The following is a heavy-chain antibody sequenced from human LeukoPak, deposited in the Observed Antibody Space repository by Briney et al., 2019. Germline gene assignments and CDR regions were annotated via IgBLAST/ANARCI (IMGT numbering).Heavy chain of an antibody. D-gene: IGHD6-19*01. Sequence: SVKVSCKASGYTFTGYYMHWVRQAPGQGLEWMGRINPNSGGTNYAQKFQGRVTMTRDTSISTAYMELSRLRSDDTAVYYCASSSGWYHRDAFDIWGQGTMVTVSS. V-gene: IGHV1-2*06. CDR3: ASSSGWYHRDAFDI. CDR1: GYTFTGYY. CDR2: INPNSGGT. J-gene: IGHJ3*02.